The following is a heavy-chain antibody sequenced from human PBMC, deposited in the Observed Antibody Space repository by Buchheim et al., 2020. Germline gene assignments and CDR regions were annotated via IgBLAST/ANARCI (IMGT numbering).Heavy chain of an antibody. Sequence: QVQLQQWGAGLLKPSETLSLTCAVYGGSFSGYYWSWIRQPPGKGLEWIGEINHSGSTNYNPSLKSRVTISVDTSKNQFSLNLSSVPAADTAVYYCARGPANPYCSSTSCYTGYYYYGMDVWGQGTT. V-gene: IGHV4-34*01. D-gene: IGHD2-2*02. CDR2: INHSGST. CDR3: ARGPANPYCSSTSCYTGYYYYGMDV. CDR1: GGSFSGYY. J-gene: IGHJ6*02.